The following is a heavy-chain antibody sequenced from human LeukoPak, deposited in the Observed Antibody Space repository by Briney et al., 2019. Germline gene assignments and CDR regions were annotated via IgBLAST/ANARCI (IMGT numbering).Heavy chain of an antibody. CDR3: PRTINSWFAT. CDR2: IRPTDGST. D-gene: IGHD5-24*01. V-gene: IGHV1-46*01. Sequence: ASVKISCKPSGYTFINHYIHWVRQAPGQGLKWMGVIRPTDGSTSYAQNFQGRLSMTSDTSTSTAYIDWSSLSPEDTAIYYCPRTINSWFATWGQGTPVSVSS. CDR1: GYTFINHY. J-gene: IGHJ5*02.